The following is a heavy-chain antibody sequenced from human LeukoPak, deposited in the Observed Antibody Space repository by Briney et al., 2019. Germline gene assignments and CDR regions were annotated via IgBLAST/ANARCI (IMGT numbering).Heavy chain of an antibody. CDR3: AREGGFYRPLDY. Sequence: NPSGTLSLTCAVSGGSVSSTNWCTWFRQPPGKGLEWIGEVHLDGRTNYNPSLTGRLTMSVDLYENHISLKLTSVTAADTAVYYCAREGGFYRPLDYSGQGTLVTVSS. CDR1: GGSVSSTNW. V-gene: IGHV4-4*02. CDR2: VHLDGRT. J-gene: IGHJ4*02. D-gene: IGHD3-3*01.